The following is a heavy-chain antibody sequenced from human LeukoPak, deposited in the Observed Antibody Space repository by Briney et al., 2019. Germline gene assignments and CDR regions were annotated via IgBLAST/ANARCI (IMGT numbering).Heavy chain of an antibody. Sequence: GGSLRLSCAGSGFSVSNYYMSWVRQAPGKGLEWVSRINNDGRSTSYADPVKGRFTISRDNAKNTLYMQMNSLRAEDTAVYYCGTAFEFWGQGTLVTVSS. J-gene: IGHJ4*02. D-gene: IGHD5-18*01. CDR1: GFSVSNYY. CDR2: INNDGRST. CDR3: GTAFEF. V-gene: IGHV3-74*01.